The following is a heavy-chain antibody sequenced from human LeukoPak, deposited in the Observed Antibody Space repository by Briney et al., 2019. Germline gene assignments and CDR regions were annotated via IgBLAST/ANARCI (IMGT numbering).Heavy chain of an antibody. D-gene: IGHD1-26*01. CDR2: IYYSGST. J-gene: IGHJ4*02. V-gene: IGHV4-39*01. CDR1: GGSISSGDYY. CDR3: ARPRRVGATNAFDY. Sequence: PSQTLSLTCTVSGGSISSGDYYWGWIRQPPGKGLEWIGSIYYSGSTYYNPSLKSRVTISVDTSKNQFSLKLSSVTAADTAVYYCARPRRVGATNAFDYWGQGTLVTVSS.